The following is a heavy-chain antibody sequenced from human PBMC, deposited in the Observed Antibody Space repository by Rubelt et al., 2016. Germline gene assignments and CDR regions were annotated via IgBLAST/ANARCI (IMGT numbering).Heavy chain of an antibody. CDR3: ARSSSWYYFDF. V-gene: IGHV1-2*06. Sequence: QVQLVQSGAEVKKPGASVKVSCKASGYTFTGYYMHWVRQAPGQGLEWMGRINPNSVGTNYPQKFQGRVTMTRDTSTSTVYMELSRLGSDDTAVYVCARSSSWYYFDFWGQGTLVTVSS. J-gene: IGHJ4*02. CDR1: GYTFTGYY. CDR2: INPNSVGT. D-gene: IGHD3-10*01.